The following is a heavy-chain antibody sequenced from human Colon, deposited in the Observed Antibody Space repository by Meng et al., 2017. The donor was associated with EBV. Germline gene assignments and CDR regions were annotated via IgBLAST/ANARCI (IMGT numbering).Heavy chain of an antibody. V-gene: IGHV4-31*03. Sequence: VQLQEPGPGLVKPSQTLSLPSTVSGGSVSSGGYYWTWIRQHPGKGLEWFGHIYYSGSTFYNPSLKRRVIISIDTSKNQFSLNLRSVTAADTAVYYCARVSSGWDYFDYWGQGTLVTVSS. D-gene: IGHD6-19*01. CDR2: IYYSGST. CDR3: ARVSSGWDYFDY. CDR1: GGSVSSGGYY. J-gene: IGHJ4*02.